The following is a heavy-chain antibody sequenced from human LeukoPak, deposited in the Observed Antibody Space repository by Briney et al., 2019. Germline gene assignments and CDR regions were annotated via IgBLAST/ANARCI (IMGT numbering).Heavy chain of an antibody. CDR3: AISQQLGPFDY. V-gene: IGHV4-4*07. CDR1: GGSISSYY. CDR2: IYTSGST. J-gene: IGHJ4*02. D-gene: IGHD6-13*01. Sequence: SETLSLTCTVSGGSISSYYWSWIRQPAGKGLEWIGRIYTSGSTNYNPSLKSRLTMSVDTSKNQFSLKVSSVTAADTAVYYCAISQQLGPFDYWGQGTLVTVSS.